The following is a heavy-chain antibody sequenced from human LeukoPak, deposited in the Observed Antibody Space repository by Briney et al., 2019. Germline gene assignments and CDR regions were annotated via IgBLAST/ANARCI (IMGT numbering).Heavy chain of an antibody. CDR3: ARALMDYYYGMDV. J-gene: IGHJ6*02. Sequence: GGSLRLSCAASGFTFSSYSMNWVRQAPGKGLEWVSYISSSSSTIYYADSVKGRFTISSDNAKNSLYLQMNSLRAEDTAVYYCARALMDYYYGMDVWGQGTTVTVSS. CDR2: ISSSSSTI. D-gene: IGHD3-10*01. CDR1: GFTFSSYS. V-gene: IGHV3-48*04.